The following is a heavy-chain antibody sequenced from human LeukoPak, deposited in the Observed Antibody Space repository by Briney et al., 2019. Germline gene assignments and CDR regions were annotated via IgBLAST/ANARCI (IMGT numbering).Heavy chain of an antibody. D-gene: IGHD4-17*01. CDR3: ARDRRRLGAPYGPVGAFDI. CDR2: ITSSSSYI. Sequence: PGGSLRLSCAASGFTFTSYNMNWVRQAPGKGLEWVSSITSSSSYIYYADSVKGRFTISRDNSKNTLYLQMNSLRAEDTAVYYCARDRRRLGAPYGPVGAFDIWGQGTMVTVSS. CDR1: GFTFTSYN. J-gene: IGHJ3*02. V-gene: IGHV3-21*04.